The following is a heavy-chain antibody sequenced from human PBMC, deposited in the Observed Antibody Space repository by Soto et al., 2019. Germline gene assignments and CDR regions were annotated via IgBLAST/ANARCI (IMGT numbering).Heavy chain of an antibody. V-gene: IGHV1-69*13. CDR2: SIPIFGTA. CDR1: GGTFNNYP. J-gene: IGHJ6*02. Sequence: ASVKVSCKASGGTFNNYPITWVRQAPGEGLEWMGGSIPIFGTANYAQKFQGRVTISVDESTSTAYMELSSLRSEDTAVCYCARGRGYSGDDHYYYFDMDVWGQGTTVTVSS. CDR3: ARGRGYSGDDHYYYFDMDV. D-gene: IGHD5-12*01.